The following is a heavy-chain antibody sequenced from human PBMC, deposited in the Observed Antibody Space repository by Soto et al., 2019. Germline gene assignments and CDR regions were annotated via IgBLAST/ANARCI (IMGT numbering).Heavy chain of an antibody. CDR3: EAGIVVVPAAIKAAAASYYYYGMDV. D-gene: IGHD2-2*02. J-gene: IGHJ6*02. CDR2: IIPIFGTA. V-gene: IGHV1-69*06. CDR1: GGTFSSYA. Sequence: SVKVSCKASGGTFSSYAISWVRQAPGQGLEWMGGIIPIFGTANYAQKFQDRVTITADKSTSTAYMELSSLRSEDTAVYYCEAGIVVVPAAIKAAAASYYYYGMDVWGQGTTVTVSS.